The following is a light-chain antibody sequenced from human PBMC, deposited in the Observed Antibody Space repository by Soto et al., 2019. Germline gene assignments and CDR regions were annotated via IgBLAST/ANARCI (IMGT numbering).Light chain of an antibody. CDR3: KHYNAYPWT. Sequence: DIQMTQSPSTLSATAGDRVTITCRASQSISSWLAWYQHKPGKAHKLLIYDAYSLETGVQSRFSGSGSGTEFTLTIKSLQPDDFATYYCKHYNAYPWTFGQGTKVDIK. V-gene: IGKV1-5*01. CDR2: DAY. CDR1: QSISSW. J-gene: IGKJ1*01.